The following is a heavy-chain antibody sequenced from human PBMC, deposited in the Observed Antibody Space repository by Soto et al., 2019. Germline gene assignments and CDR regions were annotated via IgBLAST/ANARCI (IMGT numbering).Heavy chain of an antibody. CDR1: GFTFSSYA. V-gene: IGHV3-23*01. CDR2: ISGSGGST. J-gene: IGHJ4*02. D-gene: IGHD6-19*01. Sequence: EVQLLESGGGLVQPGGSLRLSCTASGFTFSSYAMNWVRQAPGKGLEWVSVISGSGGSTYFADSVKGRFTISRDNSKNTLYLQMKSLRAEDTAGYYCASRTSGWYFDYWGQGTLVTVSS. CDR3: ASRTSGWYFDY.